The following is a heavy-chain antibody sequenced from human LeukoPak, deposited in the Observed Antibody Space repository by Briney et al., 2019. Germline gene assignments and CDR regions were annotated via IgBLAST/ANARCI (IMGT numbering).Heavy chain of an antibody. Sequence: GGSLRLSCAASGFTFSSYAMHWVRQAPGKGLEWVAVISYDGSNKYYADSVKGRFTISRDNSKKTLYLQMNSLRAEDTAVYYCARDFFYCSGGSCIIKYYYYYYYMDVWGKGTTVTVSS. J-gene: IGHJ6*03. V-gene: IGHV3-30*04. CDR1: GFTFSSYA. CDR2: ISYDGSNK. CDR3: ARDFFYCSGGSCIIKYYYYYYYMDV. D-gene: IGHD2-15*01.